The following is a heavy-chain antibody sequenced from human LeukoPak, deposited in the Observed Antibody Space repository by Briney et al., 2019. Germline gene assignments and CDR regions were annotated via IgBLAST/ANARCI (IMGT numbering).Heavy chain of an antibody. CDR3: AKDIEDYYDSSGYLPKGMDV. CDR1: GFTFDDYA. Sequence: PGRSLRLSCAASGFTFDDYAMHWVRHAPGKGLEWVSGISWNSGSIGYADSVKGRFTISRDNAKNSLYLQMNSLRAEDTALYYCAKDIEDYYDSSGYLPKGMDVWGQGTTVTVSS. V-gene: IGHV3-9*01. D-gene: IGHD3-22*01. CDR2: ISWNSGSI. J-gene: IGHJ6*02.